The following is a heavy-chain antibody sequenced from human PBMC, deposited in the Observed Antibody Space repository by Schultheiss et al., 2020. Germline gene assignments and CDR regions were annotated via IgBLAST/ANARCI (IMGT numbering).Heavy chain of an antibody. CDR3: ARGSAYSGSYLLDY. CDR1: GYTFTRYG. D-gene: IGHD1-26*01. Sequence: ASVKVSCKASGYTFTRYGISWVRQAPGQGLEWMGWISVYNGNTNYEQKLQGRVTMTTDRSTSTAYMELRSLRSDDTAVYYCARGSAYSGSYLLDYWGQGTLVTVSS. CDR2: ISVYNGNT. J-gene: IGHJ4*02. V-gene: IGHV1-18*01.